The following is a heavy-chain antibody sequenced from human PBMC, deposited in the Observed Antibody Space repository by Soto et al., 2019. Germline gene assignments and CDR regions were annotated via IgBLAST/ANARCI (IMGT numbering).Heavy chain of an antibody. V-gene: IGHV3-23*01. J-gene: IGHJ4*02. Sequence: GGSLRLSCAASGFTFSSYAMTWVRQAPGEGLEWVSVITDSGGDTLHADSVKGRFTISRENSNNMLFLHMNSLRAEDTAIYYCANASGASYPESRVFDFWGQGTRVTVSS. CDR3: ANASGASYPESRVFDF. D-gene: IGHD1-26*01. CDR2: ITDSGGDT. CDR1: GFTFSSYA.